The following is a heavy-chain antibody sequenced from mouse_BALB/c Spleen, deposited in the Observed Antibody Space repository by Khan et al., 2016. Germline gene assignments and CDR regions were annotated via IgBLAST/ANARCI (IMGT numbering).Heavy chain of an antibody. V-gene: IGHV5-9-4*01. J-gene: IGHJ1*01. D-gene: IGHD1-1*01. Sequence: EVELVESGGDLVKPGGSLKLSCAASGFTFSSYAMSWVRQSPEKRLEWVAEISSGGSYTYYPDPVTGRFTISRDNAKNTLYLEMSSLRSEDTAMYFCARDPHYYGSIYLYFDVWGAGTTVTVSS. CDR1: GFTFSSYA. CDR3: ARDPHYYGSIYLYFDV. CDR2: ISSGGSYT.